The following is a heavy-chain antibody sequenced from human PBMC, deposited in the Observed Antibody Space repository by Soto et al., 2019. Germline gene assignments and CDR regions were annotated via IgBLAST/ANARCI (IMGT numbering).Heavy chain of an antibody. CDR2: INAGNGNT. D-gene: IGHD2-15*01. CDR1: GYTFTSYA. V-gene: IGHV1-3*05. Sequence: QVQLVQPGAEEKKPGASVKVSCKASGYTFTSYAMHWVRQAPGQRLEWMGWINAGNGNTKYSQKLQGRVTITRDTSASTAYMELSSLRSEDTAVYYCARGTVVTHFDYWGQGTLVTVSS. J-gene: IGHJ4*02. CDR3: ARGTVVTHFDY.